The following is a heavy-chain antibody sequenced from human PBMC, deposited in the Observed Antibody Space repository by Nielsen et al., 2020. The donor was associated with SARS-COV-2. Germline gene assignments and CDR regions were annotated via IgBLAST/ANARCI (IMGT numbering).Heavy chain of an antibody. J-gene: IGHJ6*02. CDR3: TRRGGAGTDYYYGMDV. Sequence: GESLKISCAASGFTFSGSAMHWVRQASGKGLEWVGRIRSKANSYATAYAASVKGRFTISRDDSKNTAYLQMNSLKTEDTAVYYCTRRGGAGTDYYYGMDVWGQGITVTVSS. D-gene: IGHD6-19*01. CDR1: GFTFSGSA. CDR2: IRSKANSYAT. V-gene: IGHV3-73*01.